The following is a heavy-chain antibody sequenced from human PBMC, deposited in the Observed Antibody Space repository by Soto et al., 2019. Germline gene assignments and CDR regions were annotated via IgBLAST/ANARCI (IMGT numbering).Heavy chain of an antibody. Sequence: QVQLVESGGGVVQPGRSLRLSCAASGFTFSSYVMHWVRQAPGKGLEWVAVISYDGNNKYYADSVKGRFTISRDNSRNTLYLKRNSPRAEDTAVYYCARAGCDGGRCYTLVGLRYGMDVWGQGTTVTVSS. CDR3: ARAGCDGGRCYTLVGLRYGMDV. V-gene: IGHV3-30-3*01. CDR2: ISYDGNNK. J-gene: IGHJ6*02. CDR1: GFTFSSYV. D-gene: IGHD2-15*01.